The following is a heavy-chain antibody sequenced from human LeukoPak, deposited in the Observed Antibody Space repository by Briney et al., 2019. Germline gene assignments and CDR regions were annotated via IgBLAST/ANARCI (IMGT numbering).Heavy chain of an antibody. CDR2: VYPGDSDT. D-gene: IGHD6-19*01. CDR3: ARPVGVAVAGDSGPQFDAFDM. Sequence: GESLKISCKGSGYSFTKYWIGWVRQMAGKSLEWMGIVYPGDSDTTYSPSFQGQVTISADKSISTAYLQWSSLKASDTAMYYCARPVGVAVAGDSGPQFDAFDMWGQGTMVTVSS. J-gene: IGHJ3*02. V-gene: IGHV5-51*01. CDR1: GYSFTKYW.